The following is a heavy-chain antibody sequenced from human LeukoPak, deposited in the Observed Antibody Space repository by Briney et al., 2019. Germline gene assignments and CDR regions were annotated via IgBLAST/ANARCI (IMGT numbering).Heavy chain of an antibody. J-gene: IGHJ4*02. CDR3: VRQYSYDSSGYYPWDY. CDR2: INSDGSST. D-gene: IGHD3-22*01. V-gene: IGHV3-74*01. Sequence: GGSLRLSCAASGFTFSSYWMHWVRQAPGKGLVWVSRINSDGSSTTYADSVKGRFTISRDNAKNTLYLQMNSLRAEDTAMYYCVRQYSYDSSGYYPWDYGGQGTLVTVSS. CDR1: GFTFSSYW.